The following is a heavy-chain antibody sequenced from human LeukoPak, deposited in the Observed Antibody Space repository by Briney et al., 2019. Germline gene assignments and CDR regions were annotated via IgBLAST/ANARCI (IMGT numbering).Heavy chain of an antibody. CDR1: GYTLTELY. Sequence: ASVKVSCKVSGYTLTELYMHWVRQAPGKGLEWMGGFDPEDGETIYAQKFQGRVTMTEDTSTDTAYMELSSLRSEDTAVYYCATGPTRTPPYYFYYYMDVWGKGTTVTVSS. D-gene: IGHD2-15*01. V-gene: IGHV1-24*01. CDR3: ATGPTRTPPYYFYYYMDV. CDR2: FDPEDGET. J-gene: IGHJ6*03.